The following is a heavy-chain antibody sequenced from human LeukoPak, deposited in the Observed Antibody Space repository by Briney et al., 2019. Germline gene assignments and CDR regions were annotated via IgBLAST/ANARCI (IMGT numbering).Heavy chain of an antibody. D-gene: IGHD2-2*01. CDR1: GFTFSDYY. V-gene: IGHV3-11*01. CDR2: ISSSGSTI. J-gene: IGHJ6*03. CDR3: ARVGGTDIVVVPAAIRYYYYYMDV. Sequence: GGSLRLSCAASGFTFSDYYMSWIRQAPGKGLEWVSYISSSGSTIYYADSVKGRFTISRDNSKNTLYLQMNSLRAEDTAVYYCARVGGTDIVVVPAAIRYYYYYMDVWGKGTTVTVSS.